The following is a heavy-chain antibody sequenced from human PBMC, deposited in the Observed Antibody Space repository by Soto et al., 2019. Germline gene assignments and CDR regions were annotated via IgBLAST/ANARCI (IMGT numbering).Heavy chain of an antibody. CDR2: IYTSGST. Sequence: SETLSLTCTVSGGSISSYYWSWIRQPAGKGLEWIGRIYTSGSTNYNPSLKSRVTMSVDTSKNQFSLKLSSVTAADTAVYYCAREGAAAAYYYYYGMDVWGQGTTVTVSS. CDR1: GGSISSYY. V-gene: IGHV4-4*07. CDR3: AREGAAAAYYYYYGMDV. J-gene: IGHJ6*02. D-gene: IGHD6-13*01.